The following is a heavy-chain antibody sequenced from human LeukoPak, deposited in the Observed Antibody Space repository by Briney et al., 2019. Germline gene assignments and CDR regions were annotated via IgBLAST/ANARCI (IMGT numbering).Heavy chain of an antibody. CDR2: ISDSGSSTYT. CDR1: GFTLHSYT. Sequence: GGSLRLSCAASGFTLHSYTMNWVRQAPGKGLEWLSSISDSGSSTYTNYEDSVKGRFTISRDKATNSLFLKMDSLRAEETAVYYCARDIKFGQLDYYYYGMDVWGQGTAVTVSS. D-gene: IGHD3-10*01. J-gene: IGHJ6*02. CDR3: ARDIKFGQLDYYYYGMDV. V-gene: IGHV3-21*01.